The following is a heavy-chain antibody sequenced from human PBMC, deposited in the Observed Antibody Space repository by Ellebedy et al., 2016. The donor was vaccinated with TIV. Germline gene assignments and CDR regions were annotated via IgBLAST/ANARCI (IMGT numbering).Heavy chain of an antibody. V-gene: IGHV3-7*01. J-gene: IGHJ4*02. CDR1: GFTFSNSW. CDR3: ARGSKQWLVVDY. CDR2: IKEDGSEK. Sequence: GESLKISCVGSGFTFSNSWMNWVRQAPGKGLELVANIKEDGSEKYYVDAVKGRFTISRDNAKNSLYLQMNSLRAEDTAVYYCARGSKQWLVVDYWGQGTLVTVSS. D-gene: IGHD6-19*01.